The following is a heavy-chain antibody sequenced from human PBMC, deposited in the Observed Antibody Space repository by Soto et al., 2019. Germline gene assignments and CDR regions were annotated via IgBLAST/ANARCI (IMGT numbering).Heavy chain of an antibody. CDR1: GGSISSSSYY. CDR2: IYYSGST. CDR3: ASLKLFGVVIPAPHYYMDV. V-gene: IGHV4-39*01. J-gene: IGHJ6*03. D-gene: IGHD3-3*01. Sequence: SETLSLTCTVSGGSISSSSYYWGWIRQPPGKGLEWIGSIYYSGSTYYNPSLKSRVTISVDTSKNQFSLKLSSVTAADTAVYYCASLKLFGVVIPAPHYYMDVWGKGTTVTVSS.